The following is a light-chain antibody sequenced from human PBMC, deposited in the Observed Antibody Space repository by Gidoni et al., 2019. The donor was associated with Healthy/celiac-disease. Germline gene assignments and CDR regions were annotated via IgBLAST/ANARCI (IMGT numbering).Light chain of an antibody. CDR3: QQLNSYPPRLT. CDR1: QGISSY. V-gene: IGKV1-9*01. J-gene: IGKJ4*01. Sequence: DIQLTQSPSFLSASVGDRVTITCRASQGISSYLAWYQQKPGKAPKLLIYAASTLQSGVPSRFSGSGSGTEFTLTISSLQPEDFATYYCQQLNSYPPRLTFGGXTKVEIK. CDR2: AAS.